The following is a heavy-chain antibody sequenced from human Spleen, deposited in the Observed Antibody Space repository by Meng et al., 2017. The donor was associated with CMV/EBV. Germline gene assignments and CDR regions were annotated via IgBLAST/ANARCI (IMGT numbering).Heavy chain of an antibody. Sequence: SETLSLTCTVSGGSISSGTYYWGWIRQPPGKGLEWIGSIYYSGSTYYNPSLKCRVTISADTSKNQFSLKLNSVTAADTAVYFCARDGPRDYSNYLHYFDYWGQGTLVTVSS. CDR2: IYYSGST. D-gene: IGHD4-11*01. CDR1: GGSISSGTYY. V-gene: IGHV4-39*07. J-gene: IGHJ4*02. CDR3: ARDGPRDYSNYLHYFDY.